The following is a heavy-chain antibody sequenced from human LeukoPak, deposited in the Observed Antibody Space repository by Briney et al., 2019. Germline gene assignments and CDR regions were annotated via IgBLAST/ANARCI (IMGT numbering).Heavy chain of an antibody. Sequence: PSETLSLTCAVSGGSISSSNWWSWVRQPPGKGLEWIGEIYHSGSTNYNPSLKSRVTISVDKSKNQFSLKLSSVTAAHTAVYYCAGTYYYDSSGYYGYYFDYWGQGTLVTVSS. D-gene: IGHD3-22*01. CDR2: IYHSGST. J-gene: IGHJ4*02. CDR3: AGTYYYDSSGYYGYYFDY. CDR1: GGSISSSNW. V-gene: IGHV4-4*02.